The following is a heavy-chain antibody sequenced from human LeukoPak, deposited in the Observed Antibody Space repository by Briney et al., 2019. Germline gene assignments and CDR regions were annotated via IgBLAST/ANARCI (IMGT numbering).Heavy chain of an antibody. CDR2: IYYSGST. J-gene: IGHJ4*02. CDR3: ARAYYYDSSGNFDY. V-gene: IGHV4-39*01. CDR1: GGFISSSRYY. D-gene: IGHD3-22*01. Sequence: PSETLSLTCTVSGGFISSSRYYWGWIRQPPGKGLGWIGSIYYSGSTYYNPSLKSRVTISVDTSKNQFSLKLSSVTAADTAVYYCARAYYYDSSGNFDYWGQGTLVTVSS.